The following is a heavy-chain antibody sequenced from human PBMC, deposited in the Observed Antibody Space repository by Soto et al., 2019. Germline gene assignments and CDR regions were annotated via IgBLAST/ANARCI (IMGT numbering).Heavy chain of an antibody. D-gene: IGHD2-15*01. CDR1: GFTFSSYW. J-gene: IGHJ6*02. CDR3: ARDGGQRCSGGSCYSNYYYYGMDV. V-gene: IGHV3-7*05. CDR2: IKQDGSEK. Sequence: GGSLRLSCAASGFTFSSYWMSWVRQAPGKGLEWVANIKQDGSEKYYVDSVKGRFTISRDNAKNSLYLQMNSLRAEDTAVYYCARDGGQRCSGGSCYSNYYYYGMDVWGQGTTVTVSS.